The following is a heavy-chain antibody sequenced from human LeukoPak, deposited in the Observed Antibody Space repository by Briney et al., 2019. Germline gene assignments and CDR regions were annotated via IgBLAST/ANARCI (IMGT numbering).Heavy chain of an antibody. Sequence: SETLSLTCTVSGGSISSYYWSWIRQPAGKGLEWIGRIYTSGSTNYNPSLKSRVTMSVDTSKNQFSLKLSSVTAADTAVYYCARDRRYCSGGSCYYYGMDVWGQGTTVTVSS. CDR1: GGSISSYY. D-gene: IGHD2-15*01. CDR2: IYTSGST. J-gene: IGHJ6*02. CDR3: ARDRRYCSGGSCYYYGMDV. V-gene: IGHV4-4*07.